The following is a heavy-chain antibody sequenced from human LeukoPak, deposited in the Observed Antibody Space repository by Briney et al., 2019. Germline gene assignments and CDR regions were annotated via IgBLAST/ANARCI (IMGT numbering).Heavy chain of an antibody. J-gene: IGHJ4*02. CDR2: ISAYNGNT. CDR1: GYTFTSYG. V-gene: IGHV1-18*01. D-gene: IGHD6-13*01. Sequence: ASVKVSCKASGYTFTSYGISWVRQAPGQGLEWMGWISAYNGNTNYAQKFQGRVTMTRDTSISTAYMELSRLRSDDTAVYYCARDRVAAGLFDYWGQGTLVTVSS. CDR3: ARDRVAAGLFDY.